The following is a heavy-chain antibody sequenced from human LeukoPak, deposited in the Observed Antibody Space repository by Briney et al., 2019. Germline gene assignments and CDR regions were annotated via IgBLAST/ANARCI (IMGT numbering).Heavy chain of an antibody. D-gene: IGHD2-15*01. Sequence: GGSLRLSCAASGFTLSSYAMSWVRQGPGKGLEWVSAISVSGNTYHADSVKGRFTISRDSYKNTLYLQMNSLRAEDAAVYYCAKAPVTTCSGAYCYPFDHWGQGTLVTVSS. CDR2: ISVSGNT. J-gene: IGHJ4*02. V-gene: IGHV3-23*01. CDR1: GFTLSSYA. CDR3: AKAPVTTCSGAYCYPFDH.